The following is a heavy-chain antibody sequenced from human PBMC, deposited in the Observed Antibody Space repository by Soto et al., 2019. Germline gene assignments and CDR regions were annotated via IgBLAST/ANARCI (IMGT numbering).Heavy chain of an antibody. J-gene: IGHJ6*02. CDR1: GVTFSTYE. D-gene: IGHD1-26*01. CDR2: ISSRGSTI. CDR3: ERAIGGSYLYGLDV. V-gene: IGHV3-48*03. Sequence: GGSLTRSCAPPGVTFSTYEMNWVRQAPGKDPECVSYISSRGSTIYYAGSVKGRFTISRDNAKNSRCLQMNSLRAEDTAVYYCERAIGGSYLYGLDVWRQGTTVTVSS.